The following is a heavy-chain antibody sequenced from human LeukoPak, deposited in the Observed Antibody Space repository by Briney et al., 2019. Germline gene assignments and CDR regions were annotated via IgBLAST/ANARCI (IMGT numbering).Heavy chain of an antibody. D-gene: IGHD2-8*01. V-gene: IGHV3-11*04. Sequence: GGSLRLSCAASGFTFSDYYMSWIRQAPGKGPEWVSYISSSSSTIYYADSVKGRFTISRDNAKNSLYLQMNSLRDEDTAVYYCAREMPTNGDYYYGMDVWGQGTTVTVSS. CDR2: ISSSSSTI. CDR3: AREMPTNGDYYYGMDV. CDR1: GFTFSDYY. J-gene: IGHJ6*02.